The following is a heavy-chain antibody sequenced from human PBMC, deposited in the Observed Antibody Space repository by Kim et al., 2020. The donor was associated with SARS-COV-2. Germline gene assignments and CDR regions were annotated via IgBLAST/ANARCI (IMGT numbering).Heavy chain of an antibody. V-gene: IGHV1-3*01. Sequence: ASVKVSCTTSGYSFTRDPVHWLRQTPGQSLVWLGWINPATGKTRYSQTFQDRITISRDTSATTSYMELSTLTSEDTAVYYCARGGRPLFDFWGQGTPVTVSS. CDR2: INPATGKT. CDR3: ARGGRPLFDF. J-gene: IGHJ4*02. CDR1: GYSFTRDP.